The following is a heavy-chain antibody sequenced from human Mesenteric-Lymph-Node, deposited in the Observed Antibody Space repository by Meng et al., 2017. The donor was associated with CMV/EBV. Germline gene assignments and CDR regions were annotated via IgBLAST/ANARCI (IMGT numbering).Heavy chain of an antibody. CDR1: GFTCSNAW. Sequence: RLSCTTAGFTCSNAWMNWVRQAPGKGLEWVGRIKSKTDGGTTDYAAPVKGRFTISRDDSKNTLYLQVNSLKTEDTAVYYCTTETADYWGQGTLVTVSS. D-gene: IGHD2-21*02. CDR2: IKSKTDGGTT. J-gene: IGHJ4*02. CDR3: TTETADY. V-gene: IGHV3-15*01.